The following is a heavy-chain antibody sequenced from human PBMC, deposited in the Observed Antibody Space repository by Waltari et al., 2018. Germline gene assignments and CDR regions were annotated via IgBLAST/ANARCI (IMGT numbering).Heavy chain of an antibody. CDR2: ISYSGST. Sequence: QLHLQESGPRLVRPPEILSLTCSVSNGSITSNNYHWGWIRQSPGKPLEWVGSISYSGSTYYTPSLKRRLTRSIDTSKNHVTLNLRSVTAADAAVYYCASSSCLYSCGLGVWGQGTTVSVSS. CDR1: NGSITSNNYH. V-gene: IGHV4-39*01. J-gene: IGHJ6*02. CDR3: ASSSCLYSCGLGV.